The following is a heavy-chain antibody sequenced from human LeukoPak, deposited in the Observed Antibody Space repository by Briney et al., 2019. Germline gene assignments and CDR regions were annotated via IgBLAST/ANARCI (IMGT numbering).Heavy chain of an antibody. D-gene: IGHD1-26*01. CDR3: ARSYTSGNAFDL. J-gene: IGHJ3*01. Sequence: SETLSLTCTVSGGSTSRVSYYWSWIRQPAGKGLEWIGRTYTSGNTNYNPSLKSRVTFSLDTSKKQFSLKLSSVTAADTAVYYCARSYTSGNAFDLWGQGTVVTVSS. V-gene: IGHV4-61*02. CDR2: TYTSGNT. CDR1: GGSTSRVSYY.